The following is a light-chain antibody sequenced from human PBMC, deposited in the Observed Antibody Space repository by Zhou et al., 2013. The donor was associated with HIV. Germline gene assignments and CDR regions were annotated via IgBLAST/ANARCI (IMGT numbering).Light chain of an antibody. J-gene: IGKJ1*01. CDR3: QQYNSFPWT. Sequence: DIQLTQSPSTLSASVGDRVTITCRASHSISTWLAWYQQKPGKAPKLLIYKASNLESGVPSRFSGSGSGTEFTLTISSLQPDDFASYWCQQYNSFPWTFGQGTKVEIK. CDR1: HSISTW. V-gene: IGKV1-5*03. CDR2: KAS.